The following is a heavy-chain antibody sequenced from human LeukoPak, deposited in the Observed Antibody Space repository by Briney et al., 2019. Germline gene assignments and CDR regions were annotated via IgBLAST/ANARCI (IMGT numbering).Heavy chain of an antibody. V-gene: IGHV4-39*01. CDR3: ATYDSSGYYPFDC. CDR1: GGSISSSSYY. J-gene: IGHJ4*02. CDR2: IYYSGST. Sequence: PSETLSLTCTASGGSISSSSYYWGWLRQPPGRGLEWIGSIYYSGSTYYNPSLKSRVTISVDTSKNQFSLKLRSVTAADTAVYYCATYDSSGYYPFDCWGQGTLVTVSS. D-gene: IGHD3-22*01.